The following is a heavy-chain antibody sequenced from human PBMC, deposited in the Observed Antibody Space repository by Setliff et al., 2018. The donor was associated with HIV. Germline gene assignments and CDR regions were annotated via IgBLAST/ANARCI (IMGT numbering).Heavy chain of an antibody. V-gene: IGHV1-46*01. J-gene: IGHJ4*02. CDR1: GYTFTSYY. CDR3: TRVMGATTGFHDY. D-gene: IGHD1-26*01. CDR2: INPSGGST. Sequence: ASVKVSCKASGYTFTSYYMHWVRQAPGQGLEWMGIINPSGGSTSYAQKFQGRVTMTRDTSTSTVYTELSSLRSEDTAVYYCTRVMGATTGFHDYWGQGTLVTVSS.